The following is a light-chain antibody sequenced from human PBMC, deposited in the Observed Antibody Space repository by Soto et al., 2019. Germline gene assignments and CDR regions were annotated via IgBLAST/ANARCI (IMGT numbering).Light chain of an antibody. Sequence: QSALTQPASVSGSPGQSITISCTGTSSDVGGYNYVSWYQQHPGKAPKLMIHDVSNRPSGVSNRFSGSKSGNTASLTISGLQAEDEADYYCSSYTSSSSLVFGTGTKVTV. CDR2: DVS. J-gene: IGLJ1*01. V-gene: IGLV2-14*01. CDR3: SSYTSSSSLV. CDR1: SSDVGGYNY.